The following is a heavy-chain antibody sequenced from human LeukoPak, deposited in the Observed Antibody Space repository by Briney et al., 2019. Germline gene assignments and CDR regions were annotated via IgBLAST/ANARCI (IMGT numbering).Heavy chain of an antibody. V-gene: IGHV1-8*01. CDR3: ARGDYYGSIYYYYMDV. Sequence: ASVKVSCKASGYTFTSYDNNWVRQATGQGLEWMGWMNPNSGNTGCAQKFQGRVTMTRNTSISTAYMELSSLRSEDTAVYYCARGDYYGSIYYYYMDVWGQGTTVTVSS. CDR2: MNPNSGNT. J-gene: IGHJ6*03. D-gene: IGHD3-10*01. CDR1: GYTFTSYD.